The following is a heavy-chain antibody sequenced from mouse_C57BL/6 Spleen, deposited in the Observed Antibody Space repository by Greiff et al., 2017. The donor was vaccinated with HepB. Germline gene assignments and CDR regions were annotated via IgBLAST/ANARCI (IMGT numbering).Heavy chain of an antibody. CDR1: GFSLTSYS. Sequence: VMLVESGPGLVAPSQCLSITCTVSGFSLTSYSISWVRQPPGKGLEWLGVIWTGGGTNYYSAHKSRLSIRKDNSKSQVFLKMNSLQTDDAARYCGARDMGGYSPWFAYWGQGTLVTVSA. CDR2: IWTGGGT. CDR3: ARDMGGYSPWFAY. V-gene: IGHV2-9-1*01. J-gene: IGHJ3*01. D-gene: IGHD2-3*01.